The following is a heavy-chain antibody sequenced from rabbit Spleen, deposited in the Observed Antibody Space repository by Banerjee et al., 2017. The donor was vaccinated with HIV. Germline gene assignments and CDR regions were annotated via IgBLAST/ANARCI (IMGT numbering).Heavy chain of an antibody. CDR3: AREEDGSGGGYNL. CDR1: GVSFSFNSY. Sequence: QSLEESGGDLVKPGASLTLTCTASGVSFSFNSYMCWVRQAPGKGLEWIACIDTGSSGFTYFASWAKGRFTISSHNAQNTLYLQLNSLTAADTVTYFCAREEDGSGGGYNLWGPGTLVTVS. J-gene: IGHJ4*01. CDR2: IDTGSSGFT. V-gene: IGHV1S40*01. D-gene: IGHD8-1*01.